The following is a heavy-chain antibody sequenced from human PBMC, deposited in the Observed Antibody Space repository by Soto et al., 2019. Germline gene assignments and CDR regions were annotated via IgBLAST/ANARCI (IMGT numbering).Heavy chain of an antibody. Sequence: EVQLVESGGGLVKPGGSLRLSCAASGFTFSNAWMSWVRQAPGKGLEWVGRIKSKTDGGTTDYAAPVKGRFTISRDDSKNTLYLQMNSLKTEDTAVYYCTIGSLRFLEWLLFDYWGQGTLVTVSS. CDR3: TIGSLRFLEWLLFDY. D-gene: IGHD3-3*01. V-gene: IGHV3-15*01. CDR1: GFTFSNAW. CDR2: IKSKTDGGTT. J-gene: IGHJ4*02.